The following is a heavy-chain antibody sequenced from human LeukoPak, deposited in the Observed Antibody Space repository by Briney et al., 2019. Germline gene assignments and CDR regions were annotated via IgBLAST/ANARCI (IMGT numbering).Heavy chain of an antibody. CDR2: IIPIFGTA. CDR1: RGTFSSYA. CDR3: ARVRAYYDILTGRNNYYFDY. V-gene: IGHV1-69*05. Sequence: ASVKVSCKASRGTFSSYAISWVRQAPGQGLEWMGGIIPIFGTANYAQKFQGRVTITTDESTSTAYTELSSLRSEDTAVYYCARVRAYYDILTGRNNYYFDYWGQGTLVTVSS. D-gene: IGHD3-9*01. J-gene: IGHJ4*02.